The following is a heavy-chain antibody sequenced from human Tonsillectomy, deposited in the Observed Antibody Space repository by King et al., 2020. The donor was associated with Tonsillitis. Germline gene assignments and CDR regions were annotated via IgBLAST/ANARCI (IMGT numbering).Heavy chain of an antibody. CDR3: ARAKSGNFWAFDI. V-gene: IGHV4-59*01. D-gene: IGHD3-3*01. CDR2: IHYSGST. Sequence: VQLQESGPGLVKPSETLSLTCTVSGGSISSFYWNWIRQPPGKGLEWIGFIHYSGSTNYNPSLTSRVTTSVDTSKNQFSLKLSSVTAADTAVYYCARAKSGNFWAFDIWGQGTMVTVSS. CDR1: GGSISSFY. J-gene: IGHJ3*02.